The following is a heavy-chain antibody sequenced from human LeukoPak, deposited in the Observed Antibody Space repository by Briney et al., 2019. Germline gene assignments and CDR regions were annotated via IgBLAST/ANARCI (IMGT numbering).Heavy chain of an antibody. D-gene: IGHD3-22*01. Sequence: PSETLSLTCTVSGGXISSYYCSWIRQPPGKGLEWIGYMYYSGSTNYNPSLKSRVTISVDTSRNQFSLKLSSVTAADTAVYYCARDSPYYSDSSGYLSAFDIWGQGTMVTVSS. J-gene: IGHJ3*02. CDR1: GGXISSYY. CDR3: ARDSPYYSDSSGYLSAFDI. V-gene: IGHV4-59*01. CDR2: MYYSGST.